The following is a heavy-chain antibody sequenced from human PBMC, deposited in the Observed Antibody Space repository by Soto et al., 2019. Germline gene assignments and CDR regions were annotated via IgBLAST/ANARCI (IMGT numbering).Heavy chain of an antibody. CDR2: IYLDYIK. V-gene: IGHV2-5*02. CDR1: GFSLTTDRVG. Sequence: QITLKESGPTLVKPTQTLTLTCTFSGFSLTTDRVGVGWIRPPPGEALEWLAVIYLDYIKTYRPSLERSLTSTKDTSKNQVALTMTNMDSLHTATYYCAHAYGGRSLYWGQGTLVTVSS. J-gene: IGHJ4*02. CDR3: AHAYGGRSLY. D-gene: IGHD1-26*01.